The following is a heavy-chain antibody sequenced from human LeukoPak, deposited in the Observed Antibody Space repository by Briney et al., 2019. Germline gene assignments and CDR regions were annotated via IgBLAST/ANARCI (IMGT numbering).Heavy chain of an antibody. CDR3: ARAGTTSSSTPDY. D-gene: IGHD6-6*01. V-gene: IGHV1-18*01. CDR1: GYTFSNYG. Sequence: ASVKVSCKASGYTFSNYGITWVRQAPGQGLEWMGWISAYNGNTNYAEKIQGRVTMTTDTSTSTAYMELRSLRFDDTAVYYCARAGTTSSSTPDYWGQGTQVTVSS. J-gene: IGHJ4*02. CDR2: ISAYNGNT.